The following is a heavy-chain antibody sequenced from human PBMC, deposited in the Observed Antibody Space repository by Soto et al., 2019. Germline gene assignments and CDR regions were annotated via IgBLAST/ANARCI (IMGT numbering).Heavy chain of an antibody. V-gene: IGHV1-69*13. CDR2: IIPIFGTA. D-gene: IGHD3-9*01. J-gene: IGHJ6*02. Sequence: ASVKVSCKASGGTFSSYAISWVRQAPGQVLEWMGGIIPIFGTANYAQKFQGRVTITADESTSTAYMELSSLRSEDTAVYYCASRAGYYKRSLAYYYYYYGMDVWGQGTTVTVSS. CDR1: GGTFSSYA. CDR3: ASRAGYYKRSLAYYYYYYGMDV.